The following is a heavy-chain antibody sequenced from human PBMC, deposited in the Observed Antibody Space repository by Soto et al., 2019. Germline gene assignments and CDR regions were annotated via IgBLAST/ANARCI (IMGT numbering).Heavy chain of an antibody. CDR1: GDSVSSNSAA. CDR3: ARDRIQLWFRSYYYYGMDV. D-gene: IGHD5-18*01. J-gene: IGHJ6*02. Sequence: SQTLSLTCAISGDSVSSNSAAWNWIRQSPSRGLEWLGRTYYRSKWYNDYAVSVKSRITINPDTSKNQFSLQLNSVTPEDTAVYYCARDRIQLWFRSYYYYGMDVWGLGTTVTVYS. V-gene: IGHV6-1*01. CDR2: TYYRSKWYN.